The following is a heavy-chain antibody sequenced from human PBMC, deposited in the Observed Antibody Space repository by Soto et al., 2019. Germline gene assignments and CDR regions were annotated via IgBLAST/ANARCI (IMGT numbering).Heavy chain of an antibody. CDR3: AAEVGTTGLACSGYYCYMDV. CDR2: ISAYNGNT. J-gene: IGHJ6*03. Sequence: GASVKVSCKASGYTFTSYGISWVRQAPGQGLEWMGWISAYNGNTNYAQKLQGRVTMTTDTSTSTAYMELRSLRSEDTAVYYCAAEVGTTGLACSGYYCYMDVWGKGTTVTVSS. CDR1: GYTFTSYG. V-gene: IGHV1-18*01. D-gene: IGHD1-1*01.